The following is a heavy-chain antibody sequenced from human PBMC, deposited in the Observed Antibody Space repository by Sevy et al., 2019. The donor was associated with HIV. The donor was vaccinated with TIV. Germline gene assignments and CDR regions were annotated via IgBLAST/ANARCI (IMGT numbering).Heavy chain of an antibody. D-gene: IGHD1-26*01. CDR2: IRQDAREK. CDR3: VRESRVGGTDDASDI. CDR1: GFTLSNHY. Sequence: GGSLRLSCAASGFTLSNHYMTWIRQAPGKGLEFVANIRQDAREKYYGDSVKGRFSISRDNAKNSLFLQMNSLRSEDTAVYYCVRESRVGGTDDASDIWGQGTMVTVSS. V-gene: IGHV3-7*01. J-gene: IGHJ3*02.